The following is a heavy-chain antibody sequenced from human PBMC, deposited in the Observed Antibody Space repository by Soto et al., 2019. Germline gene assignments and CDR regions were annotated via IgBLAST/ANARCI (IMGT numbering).Heavy chain of an antibody. CDR1: GYTFNTYD. CDR2: MNPYSGNT. V-gene: IGHV1-8*02. CDR3: ARRKERSGPHYFDY. D-gene: IGHD6-25*01. Sequence: ASVKVSCKTSGYTFNTYDISWVRQATGQGLEWMGWMNPYSGNTGYAQKFQGRVTVTRNTSISTVYMELSGLRPDDTAVYYCARRKERSGPHYFDYWGQGSQVTVSS. J-gene: IGHJ4*02.